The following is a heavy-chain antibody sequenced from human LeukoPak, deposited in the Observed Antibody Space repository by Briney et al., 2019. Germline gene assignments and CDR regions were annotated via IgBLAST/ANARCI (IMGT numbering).Heavy chain of an antibody. D-gene: IGHD3-9*01. Sequence: GGSLRLSCAASGFTFSSYWMHWVRQAPGKGLVWVSRINSDGSSTSYADSVKGRFTISRDNAKNTLYLQMNSLRAEDTAVYYCARERGLRYFAPHAFDIWGQGTMVTVSS. J-gene: IGHJ3*02. CDR3: ARERGLRYFAPHAFDI. CDR1: GFTFSSYW. CDR2: INSDGSST. V-gene: IGHV3-74*01.